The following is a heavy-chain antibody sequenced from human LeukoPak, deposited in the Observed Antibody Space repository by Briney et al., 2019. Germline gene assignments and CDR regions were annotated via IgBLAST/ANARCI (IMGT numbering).Heavy chain of an antibody. CDR1: GFTFSSYG. CDR2: IWYDGSNK. D-gene: IGHD5-12*01. Sequence: GGSLRFSCAASGFTFSSYGMHWVRQAPGKGLEWVAVIWYDGSNKYYADSVKGRFTISRDNSKNTLYLQMNSLRAEDTAVYYCARERGDIVATPYYYGMDVWGKGTTVTVSS. J-gene: IGHJ6*04. V-gene: IGHV3-33*01. CDR3: ARERGDIVATPYYYGMDV.